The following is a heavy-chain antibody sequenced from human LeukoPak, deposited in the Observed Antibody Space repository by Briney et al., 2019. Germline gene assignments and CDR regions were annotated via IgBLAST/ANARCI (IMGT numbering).Heavy chain of an antibody. D-gene: IGHD3-10*01. CDR2: IYYSGST. J-gene: IGHJ6*02. V-gene: IGHV4-59*08. Sequence: SETLSLTCTVSGGSISSYYWSWIRQPPGKGLEWIGYIYYSGSTNYNPSLKSRVTISVDTSKNQFSLKLSSVTAADTAVYYCARLPMVRGVYYYGMDVWGQGTTVTVSS. CDR1: GGSISSYY. CDR3: ARLPMVRGVYYYGMDV.